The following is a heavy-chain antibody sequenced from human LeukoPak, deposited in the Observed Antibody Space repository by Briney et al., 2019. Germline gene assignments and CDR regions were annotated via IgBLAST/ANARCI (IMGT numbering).Heavy chain of an antibody. CDR3: ARVLWFGEPDYYYYGMDV. J-gene: IGHJ6*02. Sequence: PSETLSLTCTVSGGSISSYYWSWIRQPPGKGLEWIGYIYYSGSTNYNPSLKSRVTISVDTSKNQFSLKLSSVTAADTAVYYCARVLWFGEPDYYYYGMDVWGQGTTVTVSS. D-gene: IGHD3-10*01. V-gene: IGHV4-59*01. CDR2: IYYSGST. CDR1: GGSISSYY.